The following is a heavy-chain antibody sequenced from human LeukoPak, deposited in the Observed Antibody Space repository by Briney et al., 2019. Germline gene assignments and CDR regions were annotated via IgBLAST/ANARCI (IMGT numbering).Heavy chain of an antibody. V-gene: IGHV3-66*01. CDR2: IYSGGST. D-gene: IGHD3-9*01. CDR3: ARDHGGPPVNYDILTGYSPLPYGMDV. J-gene: IGHJ6*02. Sequence: PGGSLRLSCAASGFTVSSNYMSWVRQAPGKGLEWVSVIYSGGSTYYADSVKGRFTISRDNSKNTLYLQMNSLRAEDTAVYYCARDHGGPPVNYDILTGYSPLPYGMDVWGQGTTVTVSS. CDR1: GFTVSSNY.